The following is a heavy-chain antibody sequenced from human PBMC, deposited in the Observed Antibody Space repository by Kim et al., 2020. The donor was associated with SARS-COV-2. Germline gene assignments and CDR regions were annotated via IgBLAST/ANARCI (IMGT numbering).Heavy chain of an antibody. V-gene: IGHV3-7*03. CDR1: GFTFSSYW. D-gene: IGHD2-2*01. CDR3: ARGEIVADIVVVPAAGCLFDY. CDR2: IKQDGSEK. J-gene: IGHJ4*02. Sequence: GGSLRLSCAASGFTFSSYWMSWVRQAPGKGLEWVANIKQDGSEKYYVDSVKGRFTISRDNAKNSLYLQMNSLRAEDTAVYYCARGEIVADIVVVPAAGCLFDYWGQGTLVTVSS.